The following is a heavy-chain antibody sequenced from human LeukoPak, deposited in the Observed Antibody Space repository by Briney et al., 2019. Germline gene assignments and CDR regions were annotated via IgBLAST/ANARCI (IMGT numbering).Heavy chain of an antibody. V-gene: IGHV1-2*02. CDR1: GYTFTGYY. Sequence: ASVKVSCKASGYTFTGYYIHWVRQAPGQGLEWMGWINPNSGGAKYARKFQGRISMTRDTSISAAYMGLSRLTSDDTAVYYCAKGRVVAGTKSLTYHWFDPWGQGTLVTVSS. CDR3: AKGRVVAGTKSLTYHWFDP. CDR2: INPNSGGA. J-gene: IGHJ5*02. D-gene: IGHD6-19*01.